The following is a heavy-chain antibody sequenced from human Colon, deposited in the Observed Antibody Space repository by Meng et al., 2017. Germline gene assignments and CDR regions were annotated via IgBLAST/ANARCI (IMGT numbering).Heavy chain of an antibody. Sequence: SETLSLTCTITGYSIGSGYYWGWIRQAPGKGLEWIASIHHDGTTYYNPSLKSRVTISMDMSKNQLSLKLTSVTAADTAIYYCVKDRGDGGTTDFWGQGTLVTVSS. J-gene: IGHJ4*02. CDR1: GYSIGSGYY. CDR3: VKDRGDGGTTDF. V-gene: IGHV4-38-2*02. D-gene: IGHD1-7*01. CDR2: IHHDGTT.